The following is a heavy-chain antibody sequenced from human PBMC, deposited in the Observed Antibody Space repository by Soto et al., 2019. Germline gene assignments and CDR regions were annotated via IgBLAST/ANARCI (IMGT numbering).Heavy chain of an antibody. V-gene: IGHV4-30-4*01. Sequence: QVQLQESGPGLVNPSETLSLTCTVSGGSVSSGDYYWSWIRQPPGKGLEWIGNIYHSGNTYYNPSLKSRVIISVDTSKNQFSLKLTSLTAADTAVYHCARVDSSSWNWVLDYWGRGTLVTVSS. J-gene: IGHJ4*02. D-gene: IGHD6-13*01. CDR3: ARVDSSSWNWVLDY. CDR2: IYHSGNT. CDR1: GGSVSSGDYY.